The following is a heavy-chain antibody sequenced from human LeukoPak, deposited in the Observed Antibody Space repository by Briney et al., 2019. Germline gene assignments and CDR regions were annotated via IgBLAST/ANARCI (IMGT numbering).Heavy chain of an antibody. CDR2: ISGGGDNT. Sequence: GGSLRLSCAASGFTFSNYAMSWVRQAPGKGLEWVSGISGGGDNTYYADSVKGRFTISRDNSRNTLYLQMNSLRAEDTAVYYCAKRGYYYDSSGYYSRTYFDYWGQGTLVIVSS. CDR1: GFTFSNYA. J-gene: IGHJ4*02. D-gene: IGHD3-22*01. V-gene: IGHV3-23*01. CDR3: AKRGYYYDSSGYYSRTYFDY.